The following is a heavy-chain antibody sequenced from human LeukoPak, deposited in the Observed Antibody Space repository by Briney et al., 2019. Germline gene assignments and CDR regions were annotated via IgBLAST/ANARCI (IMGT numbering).Heavy chain of an antibody. D-gene: IGHD3-22*01. CDR3: ARVEFNYYDSSGYYSPRSYYYYYYMDV. V-gene: IGHV4-4*07. CDR1: GGSISSYY. J-gene: IGHJ6*03. CDR2: IYTSGST. Sequence: SETLSLTCTVSGGSISSYYWSWIRQPAGKGLEWIGRIYTSGSTNYNPFLKSRVTMSVDTSKNQFSLKLSSVTAADTAVYYCARVEFNYYDSSGYYSPRSYYYYYYMDVWGKGTTVTVSS.